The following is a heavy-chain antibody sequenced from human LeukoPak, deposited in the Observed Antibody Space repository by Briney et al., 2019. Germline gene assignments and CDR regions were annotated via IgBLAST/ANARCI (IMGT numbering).Heavy chain of an antibody. CDR2: IDNGGSGT. V-gene: IGHV3-74*01. CDR3: ARDSFLVRGEDYYYYGMDV. J-gene: IGHJ6*02. Sequence: PGGSLRLSCAASGFTFSGYWMHWVRQVPEKGLVLVSRIDNGGSGTTYADSVKGRFTISRDNAKNSLYLQMNSLRAEDTAVYYCARDSFLVRGEDYYYYGMDVWGQGTTVTVSS. D-gene: IGHD3-10*01. CDR1: GFTFSGYW.